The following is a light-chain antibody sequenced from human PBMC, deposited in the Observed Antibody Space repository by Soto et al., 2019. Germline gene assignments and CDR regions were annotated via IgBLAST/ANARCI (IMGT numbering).Light chain of an antibody. CDR2: AAS. V-gene: IGKV1-9*01. CDR3: QQLNSYPIT. Sequence: DIQLTRSPSFLSASVGDRVTITCRASQGISSYLAWYQQKPGKAPKLLIYAASTLQSGVPSRFSGSGSGTEFTLKISRLQPEDFATYYCQQLNSYPITFGQGTRLEIK. J-gene: IGKJ5*01. CDR1: QGISSY.